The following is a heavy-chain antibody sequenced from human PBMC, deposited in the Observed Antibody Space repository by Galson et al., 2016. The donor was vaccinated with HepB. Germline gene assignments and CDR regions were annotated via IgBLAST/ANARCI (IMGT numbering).Heavy chain of an antibody. Sequence: LRLSCAVSGITFRSYTMNWVRQAPGKGLEWIGEINHSGDSEYNPSLKSPITISIDTSKNQFSLKLSSVTAADTAVYYCARGNQWLKYYYYGMDVWGQGTTVTVSS. CDR3: ARGNQWLKYYYYGMDV. CDR2: INHSGDS. D-gene: IGHD6-19*01. V-gene: IGHV4-34*01. CDR1: GITFRSYT. J-gene: IGHJ6*02.